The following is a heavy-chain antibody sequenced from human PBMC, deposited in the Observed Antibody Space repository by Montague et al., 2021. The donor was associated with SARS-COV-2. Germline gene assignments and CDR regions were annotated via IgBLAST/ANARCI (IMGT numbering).Heavy chain of an antibody. CDR3: ARTRGWGSCGAGYYDL. J-gene: IGHJ2*01. V-gene: IGHV4-30-4*08. Sequence: TLSLTCSVSGGSISGDNYYWTWIRQPPGKGLEWIAYIYYTGSTYYNPSLQSRLRISLDTSKNQFSLTLTSVTAADTAIYYCARTRGWGSCGAGYYDLWGHGTLVTVSS. CDR1: GGSISGDNYY. CDR2: IYYTGST. D-gene: IGHD3-16*01.